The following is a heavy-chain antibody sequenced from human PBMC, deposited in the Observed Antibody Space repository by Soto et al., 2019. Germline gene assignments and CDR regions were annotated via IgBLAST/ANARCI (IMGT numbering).Heavy chain of an antibody. V-gene: IGHV1-18*01. D-gene: IGHD6-13*01. CDR3: ARGDEYSSSWYWGY. CDR1: GYTFTSYG. CDR2: ISAYNGNT. J-gene: IGHJ4*02. Sequence: PSVKVSCKASGYTFTSYGISWVRQAPGQGLEWMGWISAYNGNTNYAQKLQGRVTMTTDTSTSTAYMELRSLRSDDTAVYYCARGDEYSSSWYWGYWGQGTLVTVSS.